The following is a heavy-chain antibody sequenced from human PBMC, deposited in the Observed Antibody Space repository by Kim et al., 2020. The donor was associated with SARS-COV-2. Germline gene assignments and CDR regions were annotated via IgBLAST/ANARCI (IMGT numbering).Heavy chain of an antibody. Sequence: DSVKGRFTISRDNSKNTLYLQMNSLRPGDTAVYYCARSIAAAGRDYYYGMDVWGQGTTVTVSS. V-gene: IGHV3-30*01. J-gene: IGHJ6*02. D-gene: IGHD6-13*01. CDR3: ARSIAAAGRDYYYGMDV.